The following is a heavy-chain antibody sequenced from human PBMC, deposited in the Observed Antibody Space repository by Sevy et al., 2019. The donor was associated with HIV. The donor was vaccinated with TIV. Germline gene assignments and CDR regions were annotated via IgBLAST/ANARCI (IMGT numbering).Heavy chain of an antibody. CDR2: ISGSGGST. CDR1: GFTFSSYA. CDR3: AKASYGDYYFDY. Sequence: GGSLRLSCAASGFTFSSYAMSWVRQAPGKGLEWVSAISGSGGSTYYAHSVKGRFTISRDNSKNTLYLQMNSLRAEDTAVYYCAKASYGDYYFDYWGQGPLVTVSS. D-gene: IGHD4-17*01. V-gene: IGHV3-23*01. J-gene: IGHJ4*02.